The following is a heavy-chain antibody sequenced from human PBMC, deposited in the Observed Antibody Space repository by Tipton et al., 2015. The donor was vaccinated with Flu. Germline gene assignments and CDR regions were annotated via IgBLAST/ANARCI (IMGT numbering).Heavy chain of an antibody. Sequence: TLSLTCTVSGGSISSSSYYWGWIRQPPGKGLEWIGSIYYSGSTYYNPSLKSRVTISVDTSKNQFSLKLSSVTAADTAVYYCASGNTATDYWGQGTLVTVPS. J-gene: IGHJ4*02. CDR3: ASGNTATDY. D-gene: IGHD5-18*01. V-gene: IGHV4-39*01. CDR1: GGSISSSSYY. CDR2: IYYSGST.